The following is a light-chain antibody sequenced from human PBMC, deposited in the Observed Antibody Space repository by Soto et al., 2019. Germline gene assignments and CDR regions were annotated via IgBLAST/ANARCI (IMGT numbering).Light chain of an antibody. V-gene: IGKV1-12*01. Sequence: DIQMTQSPSSVSASVGDRVTITCRASQDISSSLAWFQQKPGEAPRLLIYAASSLHSGVPSRFSGSRSGTDFTLTISSLQPEDFATYYCQQGNSFPLTFGGGTKVEIK. CDR1: QDISSS. CDR3: QQGNSFPLT. CDR2: AAS. J-gene: IGKJ4*01.